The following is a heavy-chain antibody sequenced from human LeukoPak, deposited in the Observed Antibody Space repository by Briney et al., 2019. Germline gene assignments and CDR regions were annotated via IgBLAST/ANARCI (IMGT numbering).Heavy chain of an antibody. V-gene: IGHV1-3*01. Sequence: ASVKVSCKTSGYTFNNYAMHWVRQAPGQRLEWMGCINGDNGNTQYSQKFQGRVTFTRDTSASTAYMELSSLRSEDTAVYYCARDGTMIVPFDYWGQGTLVTVSS. CDR1: GYTFNNYA. CDR2: INGDNGNT. CDR3: ARDGTMIVPFDY. J-gene: IGHJ4*02. D-gene: IGHD3-22*01.